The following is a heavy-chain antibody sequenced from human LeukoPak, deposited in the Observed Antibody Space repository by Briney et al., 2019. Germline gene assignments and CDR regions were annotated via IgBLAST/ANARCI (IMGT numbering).Heavy chain of an antibody. Sequence: SETLSLTCTVSGGSISSYYWSWIRQPPGKGLEWIGYIYYSGSTNYNPSLKSRVTISVDTSKNQFSLKLSSVTAADTAVYYCARGAFRGYFDLWGRGTLVTVSS. V-gene: IGHV4-59*12. CDR2: IYYSGST. D-gene: IGHD5-24*01. J-gene: IGHJ2*01. CDR1: GGSISSYY. CDR3: ARGAFRGYFDL.